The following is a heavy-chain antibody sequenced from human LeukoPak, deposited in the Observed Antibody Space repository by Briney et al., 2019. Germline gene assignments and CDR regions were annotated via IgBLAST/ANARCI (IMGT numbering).Heavy chain of an antibody. CDR2: ISAYNGNT. D-gene: IGHD1-20*01. CDR1: GYTFTSYG. Sequence: GASVKVSCKASGYTFTSYGISWVRQAPGQGLEWMGWISAYNGNTNYAQKLQGRVTMTTDTSTSTAYMELRSLRSDDTAVYYCARARNRNWNDNGHYFDYWGQGTLVTVSS. CDR3: ARARNRNWNDNGHYFDY. J-gene: IGHJ4*02. V-gene: IGHV1-18*01.